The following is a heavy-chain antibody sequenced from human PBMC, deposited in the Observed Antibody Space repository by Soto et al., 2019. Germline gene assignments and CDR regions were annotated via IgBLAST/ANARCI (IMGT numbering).Heavy chain of an antibody. CDR3: VREGRGSFDF. V-gene: IGHV3-23*01. CDR2: IGGRGNSA. J-gene: IGHJ3*01. Sequence: GGSLRLSCAASGFVFTNYAMNWVRQAPGKGLEWVSVIGGRGNSAYYADSVQGRFTISRDNSKNTLSLQMSSLTADDTAIYYCVREGRGSFDFWGRGTMVTVSS. CDR1: GFVFTNYA. D-gene: IGHD5-12*01.